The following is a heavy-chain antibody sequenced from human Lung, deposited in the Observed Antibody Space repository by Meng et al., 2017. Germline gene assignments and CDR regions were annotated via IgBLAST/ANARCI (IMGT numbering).Heavy chain of an antibody. J-gene: IGHJ4*02. V-gene: IGHV1-69*02. D-gene: IGHD3-16*01. CDR3: ASAMGNYVPATNEWTPSYFDY. CDR2: IIPILERA. CDR1: GFTVSRYS. Sequence: QVQLVQSGAEVKKPGSSVKVACKASGFTVSRYSFSWVRQAPGQGLEWMGRIIPILERANYAQKFQGRVTITADISTTTAYMEMCSLRSEDTAVYYCASAMGNYVPATNEWTPSYFDYWGRGTLVTVSS.